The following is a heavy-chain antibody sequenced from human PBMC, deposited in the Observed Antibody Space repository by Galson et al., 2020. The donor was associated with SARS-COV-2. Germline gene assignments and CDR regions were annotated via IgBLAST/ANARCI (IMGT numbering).Heavy chain of an antibody. V-gene: IGHV3-15*01. CDR2: IKSKTDGGTT. CDR1: GFTFSNAW. CDR3: TTVNIVVVPAAAKYNATVVDY. Sequence: GESLKISCAASGFTFSNAWMSWVRQAPGKGLEWVGRIKSKTDGGTTDYAAPVKGRFTISRDDSKNTLYLQMNSLKTEDTAVYYCTTVNIVVVPAAAKYNATVVDYWGQGTLVTVSS. D-gene: IGHD2-2*01. J-gene: IGHJ4*02.